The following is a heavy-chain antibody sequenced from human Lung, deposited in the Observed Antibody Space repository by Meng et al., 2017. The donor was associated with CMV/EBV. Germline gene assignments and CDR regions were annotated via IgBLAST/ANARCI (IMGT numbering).Heavy chain of an antibody. Sequence: SETLSLXCTVSRGSISGDDYYWSWIRQPPGKGLEWIGYIYYSGTTYYNPSLKSRVTISIDTSKNQFPLNLSSVTAADTAVYYCARGYFRLGISLRGGWFGPWGQGTLVTVSS. CDR3: ARGYFRLGISLRGGWFGP. V-gene: IGHV4-30-4*08. J-gene: IGHJ5*02. CDR2: IYYSGTT. CDR1: RGSISGDDYY. D-gene: IGHD3-9*01.